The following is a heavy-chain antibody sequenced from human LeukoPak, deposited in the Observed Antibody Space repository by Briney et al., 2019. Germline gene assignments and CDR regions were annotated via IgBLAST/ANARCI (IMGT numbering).Heavy chain of an antibody. CDR1: GYTFTSYD. J-gene: IGHJ4*02. Sequence: ASVKVSCKASGYTFTSYDISWVRQAPGQGLEWMGWINAYNGNTNYAQKFQGRVTMTTDTSTSTGYMELRSLRSDDTAVYYCASDGDYGGNWDYWGQGTLVTVSS. V-gene: IGHV1-18*01. D-gene: IGHD4-23*01. CDR3: ASDGDYGGNWDY. CDR2: INAYNGNT.